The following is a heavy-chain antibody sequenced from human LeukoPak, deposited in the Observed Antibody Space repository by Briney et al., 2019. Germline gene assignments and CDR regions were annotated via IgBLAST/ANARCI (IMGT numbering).Heavy chain of an antibody. CDR1: GGSISSSSYY. D-gene: IGHD3-22*01. V-gene: IGHV4-31*03. Sequence: PSETLSLTCTVSGGSISSSSYYWGWIRQPPGKGLEWIGYIYYSGSTYYNPSLKSRVTISVDTSKNQFSLKLSSVTAADTAVYYCARFLRSSGYYSFDYWGQGTLVTVSS. CDR3: ARFLRSSGYYSFDY. J-gene: IGHJ4*02. CDR2: IYYSGST.